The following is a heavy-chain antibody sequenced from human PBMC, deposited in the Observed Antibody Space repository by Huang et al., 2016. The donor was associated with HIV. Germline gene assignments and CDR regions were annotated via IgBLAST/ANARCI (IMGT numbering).Heavy chain of an antibody. CDR2: MNPKSGNV. Sequence: QIQLAQSGAEVKKPGASVKVSCKDSGYTFPNYDIKWVRQASGQGLEWMGWMNPKSGNVGYTKKCQGRVAILRNSSINTSYLEVTSLTSEDTAVYYCARGFGINYNHEVFDVWGQGTMVTVSS. CDR1: GYTFPNYD. V-gene: IGHV1-8*01. CDR3: ARGFGINYNHEVFDV. J-gene: IGHJ3*01. D-gene: IGHD3-10*01.